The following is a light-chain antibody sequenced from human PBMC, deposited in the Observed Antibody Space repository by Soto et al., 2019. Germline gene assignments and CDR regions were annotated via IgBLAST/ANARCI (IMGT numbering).Light chain of an antibody. CDR2: DAS. V-gene: IGKV3-11*01. Sequence: DIVLTQSPATLSLSPGERATLSCRASQSVSTYLGWYQQKLGQAPRLLIHDASYRATGIPARFSGSGSGTDFTLTISSLEPEDFAVYYCQQRSDWPLTFGGGTKVEIK. J-gene: IGKJ4*01. CDR1: QSVSTY. CDR3: QQRSDWPLT.